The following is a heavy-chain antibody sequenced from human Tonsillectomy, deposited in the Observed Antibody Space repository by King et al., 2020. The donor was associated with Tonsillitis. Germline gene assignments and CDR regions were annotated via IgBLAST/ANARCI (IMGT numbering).Heavy chain of an antibody. D-gene: IGHD6-19*01. CDR1: GGSFSGYY. CDR3: ARFPLAWLGGAFDI. CDR2: INHSGST. V-gene: IGHV4-34*01. Sequence: HVQLQQWGAGLLKPSETLSLTCAVYGGSFSGYYWSWIRQPPGKGLEWIGEINHSGSTNYNPSLKSRVTISVDTSKNQFSLKLSSATAADTAVYYCARFPLAWLGGAFDIWGQGTMVAVSS. J-gene: IGHJ3*02.